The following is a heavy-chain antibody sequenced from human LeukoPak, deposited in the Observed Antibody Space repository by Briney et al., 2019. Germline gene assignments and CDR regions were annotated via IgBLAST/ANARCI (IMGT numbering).Heavy chain of an antibody. CDR2: ISSSGSTI. CDR1: GFTFSSYE. V-gene: IGHV3-48*03. D-gene: IGHD6-13*01. CDR3: ARVSDGSSSIGGPADTTGDAFDI. J-gene: IGHJ3*02. Sequence: GGSLRLSCAASGFTFSSYEMNWVRQAPGKGLEWVSYISSSGSTIYYADSVKGRFTISRDNAKNSLYLQMNSLRAEDTAVYYCARVSDGSSSIGGPADTTGDAFDIWGQGTMVTVSS.